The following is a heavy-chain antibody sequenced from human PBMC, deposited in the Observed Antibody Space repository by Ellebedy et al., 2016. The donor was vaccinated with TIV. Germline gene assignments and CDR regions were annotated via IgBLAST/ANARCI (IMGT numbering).Heavy chain of an antibody. J-gene: IGHJ4*02. CDR2: INGDGGFT. CDR3: ARVRQGSGGYNF. D-gene: IGHD5-12*01. CDR1: GFTFSRHW. V-gene: IGHV3-74*01. Sequence: GESLKISCAASGFTFSRHWMHWIRQAPGKGLVWLSRINGDGGFTSHADFVKGRFTISRDNAKNTLYLQMNSLKAEDTAMYYCARVRQGSGGYNFWGQGTLVTVSS.